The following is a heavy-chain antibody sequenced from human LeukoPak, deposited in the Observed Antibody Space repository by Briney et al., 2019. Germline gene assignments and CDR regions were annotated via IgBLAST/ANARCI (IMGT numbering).Heavy chain of an antibody. J-gene: IGHJ4*02. CDR2: ISGSGGST. Sequence: GGSLRLSCAASGFTFSSYAMSWVRQVPGKGLEWVSVISGSGGSTYYADSVKGRFTISRDNAKNSLYLQMNSLRAEDTAVYYCARIDIVGVTYYFDYWGQGTLVTVSS. CDR1: GFTFSSYA. V-gene: IGHV3-23*01. D-gene: IGHD1-26*01. CDR3: ARIDIVGVTYYFDY.